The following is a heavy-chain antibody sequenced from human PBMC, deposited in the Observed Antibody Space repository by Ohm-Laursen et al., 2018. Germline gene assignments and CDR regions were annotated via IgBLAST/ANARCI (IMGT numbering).Heavy chain of an antibody. D-gene: IGHD3-16*01. CDR1: GYTFRSYY. CDR2: INPSGGST. V-gene: IGHV1-46*01. J-gene: IGHJ4*02. CDR3: ARCPYDYYFDY. Sequence: ASVKVSCKASGYTFRSYYIHWVRQAPGQGLEWMGKINPSGGSTTYAQNFQGRVTMTTDTSTSTVYMELSSLRSEDTAVYYCARCPYDYYFDYWGQGTLVTVSS.